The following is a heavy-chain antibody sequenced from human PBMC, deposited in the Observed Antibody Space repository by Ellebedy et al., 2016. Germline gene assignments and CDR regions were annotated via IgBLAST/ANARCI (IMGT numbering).Heavy chain of an antibody. V-gene: IGHV3-30-3*01. CDR3: ARALYSSGWFGPLDY. J-gene: IGHJ4*02. CDR1: GFTFSSYA. CDR2: ISYDGSNK. D-gene: IGHD6-19*01. Sequence: GGSLRLSCAASGFTFSSYAMHWVRQAPGKGLEWVAVISYDGSNKYYADSVKGRFTISRDNSKNTLYLQMNSLRAEDPAVYYCARALYSSGWFGPLDYWGQGTLVTVSS.